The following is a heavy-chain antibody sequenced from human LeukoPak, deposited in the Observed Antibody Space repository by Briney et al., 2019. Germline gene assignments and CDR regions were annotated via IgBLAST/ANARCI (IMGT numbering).Heavy chain of an antibody. CDR3: ARGGEDFGSRCHYIVGWFPP. CDR2: INPSDDIT. V-gene: IGHV1-46*01. D-gene: IGHD3-10*01. Sequence: ASVKVSCKASGYTFTSYYFNWVRQAPGQGLEWMGIINPSDDITTYAQRFQGRVTMTRATSTSTVYMEMSSLKSEDTAVYYCARGGEDFGSRCHYIVGWFPPWAREPLAPVSS. J-gene: IGHJ5*02. CDR1: GYTFTSYY.